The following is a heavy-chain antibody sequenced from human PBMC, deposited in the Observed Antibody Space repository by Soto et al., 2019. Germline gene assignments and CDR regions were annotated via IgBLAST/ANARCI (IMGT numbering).Heavy chain of an antibody. CDR1: GFTLSSYA. CDR2: ISGSGGTT. V-gene: IGHV3-23*01. D-gene: IGHD3-22*01. Sequence: GGSLRLSCAASGFTLSSYAMSWVGQAPGKGLEWVSAISGSGGTTYYADSVKGRFTISRDTSKNTLYLRMNSLRAEDTAVYYCAKVERYYYDSSGYYSSPLFWGQGTLVTVSS. CDR3: AKVERYYYDSSGYYSSPLF. J-gene: IGHJ4*02.